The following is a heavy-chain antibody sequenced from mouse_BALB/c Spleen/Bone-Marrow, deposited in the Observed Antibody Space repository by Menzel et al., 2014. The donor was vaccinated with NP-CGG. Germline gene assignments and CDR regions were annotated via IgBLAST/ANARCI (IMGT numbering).Heavy chain of an antibody. D-gene: IGHD1-1*01. CDR3: ARDNGSSPSYWFFNV. CDR2: IRNEANGYTT. CDR1: GFTFTDYY. Sequence: EVQLQESGGGLVQPGGSLRLSCATSGFTFTDYYMTWVRQPSGKALEWLSFIRNEANGYTTEYSASVEGRFTISRDNSQSILYLQMNTLRPEDSATYYCARDNGSSPSYWFFNVWGAGTTVTVSS. V-gene: IGHV7-3*02. J-gene: IGHJ1*01.